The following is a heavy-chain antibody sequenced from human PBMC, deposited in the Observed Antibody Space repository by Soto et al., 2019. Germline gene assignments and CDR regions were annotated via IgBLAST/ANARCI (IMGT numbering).Heavy chain of an antibody. CDR2: INHSGRT. D-gene: IGHD3-9*01. Sequence: QVQLQQWGAGLLKPSETLSLTCAVYGGSFSGYYWSWIRQPPGKGLEWIGEINHSGRTNYNPSLKSRVTISVDTSKNQFSLKLSSVPAADTAVYYCARGPILTGYYNLDYWGQGTLVTVSS. J-gene: IGHJ4*02. CDR1: GGSFSGYY. V-gene: IGHV4-34*01. CDR3: ARGPILTGYYNLDY.